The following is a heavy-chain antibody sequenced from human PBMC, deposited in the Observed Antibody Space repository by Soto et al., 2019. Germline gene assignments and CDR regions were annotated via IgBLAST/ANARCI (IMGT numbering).Heavy chain of an antibody. Sequence: QVQLVQSGAAVKKPGSSGKASCKASGGIFSTYAISWLRQAPGPGLEWMGGIIPIFGTPNYAQRFQGRVTITADQATNPSYLELSRLQSEDTAVYYCARDRADYGSGNYYTRIDFWGQGTLVTVSS. CDR1: GGIFSTYA. CDR2: IIPIFGTP. J-gene: IGHJ4*02. CDR3: ARDRADYGSGNYYTRIDF. D-gene: IGHD3-10*01. V-gene: IGHV1-69*01.